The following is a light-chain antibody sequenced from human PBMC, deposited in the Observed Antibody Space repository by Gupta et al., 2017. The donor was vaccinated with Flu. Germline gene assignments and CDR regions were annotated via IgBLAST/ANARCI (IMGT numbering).Light chain of an antibody. J-gene: IGKJ2*01. Sequence: PCTLSAFVGDRVTIPCRASQNIGRWLAWFQQKPGDTPKLLIYQLSRVESGVPPRFSGRGSGTEFTLTIRGLQSEDSATYYCHQDDNYPYTFGQGTKMEVK. CDR2: QLS. V-gene: IGKV1-5*03. CDR1: QNIGRW. CDR3: HQDDNYPYT.